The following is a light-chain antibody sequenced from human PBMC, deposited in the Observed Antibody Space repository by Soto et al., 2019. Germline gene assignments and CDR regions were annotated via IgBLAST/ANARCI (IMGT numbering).Light chain of an antibody. CDR2: EVT. V-gene: IGLV2-14*01. J-gene: IGLJ3*02. Sequence: QSVLTQPASVSGSPGQSSTISCTGNSSYVGDYYYVSWFQQHPGKAPKLMIYEVTTRPSGVSNRFSGSMSGNTASLTISGLQAEDEADYYCGSYTSSSTLEMVVGGGTQLTVL. CDR3: GSYTSSSTLEMV. CDR1: SSYVGDYYY.